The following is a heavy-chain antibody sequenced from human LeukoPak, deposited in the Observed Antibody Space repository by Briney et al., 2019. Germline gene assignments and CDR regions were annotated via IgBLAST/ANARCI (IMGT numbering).Heavy chain of an antibody. CDR1: GGSISSYY. CDR3: ASRSSIWSGYQDTLYYFDS. J-gene: IGHJ4*02. V-gene: IGHV4-59*01. D-gene: IGHD3-3*01. Sequence: PSETLSLTCTVSGGSISSYYWSWIRQPPWERLEWIGHIYYSGSTNYNPSLKSRVTISVDTSKNQFSLKLSSVTAADTAVYYCASRSSIWSGYQDTLYYFDSWGQGTLVTVSS. CDR2: IYYSGST.